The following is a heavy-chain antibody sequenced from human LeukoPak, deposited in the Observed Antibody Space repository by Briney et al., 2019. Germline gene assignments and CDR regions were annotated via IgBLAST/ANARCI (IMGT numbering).Heavy chain of an antibody. V-gene: IGHV4-34*01. J-gene: IGHJ4*02. D-gene: IGHD5-18*01. CDR2: SNHSGST. CDR3: ASLSRRYSYGAYYFDY. CDR1: GGSFSGYY. Sequence: SETLSLTCAVYGGSFSGYYWSWIRQPPGKGLEWIGESNHSGSTNYNPSLKSRVTIPVDTSKNQFSLKLSSVTAADTAVYYCASLSRRYSYGAYYFDYWGQGTLVTVSS.